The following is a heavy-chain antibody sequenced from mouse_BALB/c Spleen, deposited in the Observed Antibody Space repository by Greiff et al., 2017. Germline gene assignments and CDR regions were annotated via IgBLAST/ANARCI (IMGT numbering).Heavy chain of an antibody. CDR2: ISSGSSTI. Sequence: EVQLQESGGGLVQPGGSRKLSCAASGFTFSSFGMHWVRQAPEKGLEWVAYISSGSSTIYYADTVKGRFTISRDNPKNTLFLQMTSLRSEDTAMYYCAREGFLYCYAMDYWGQGTSVTVSS. J-gene: IGHJ4*01. V-gene: IGHV5-17*02. CDR1: GFTFSSFG. CDR3: AREGFLYCYAMDY.